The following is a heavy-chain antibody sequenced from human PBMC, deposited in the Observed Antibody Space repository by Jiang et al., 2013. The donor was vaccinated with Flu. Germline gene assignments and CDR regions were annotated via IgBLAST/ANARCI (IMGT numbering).Heavy chain of an antibody. CDR3: ARERLGGRAPYFDY. Sequence: SGAEVKKPGSSVKVSCKASGGTFSSYAISWVRQAPGQGLEWMGRIIPILGIANYAQKFQGRVTITADKSTSTAYMELSSLRSEDTAVYYCARERLGGRAPYFDYWGQGTLVTVSS. J-gene: IGHJ4*02. D-gene: IGHD6-19*01. CDR1: GGTFSSYA. CDR2: IIPILGIA. V-gene: IGHV1-69*04.